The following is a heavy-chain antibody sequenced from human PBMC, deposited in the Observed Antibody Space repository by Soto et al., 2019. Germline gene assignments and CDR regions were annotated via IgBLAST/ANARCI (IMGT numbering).Heavy chain of an antibody. D-gene: IGHD4-17*01. Sequence: QVQLVQSGAEVKKPGASVKVSCKASGYTFTSYDINLVRQATGQGFEYLGWMNPNSGNTGYVKKFQGRVTMARDTSMSTAYMELSSLRSEDTAVYYCARGIKYGAYSRWFDPWGPGTLITVSS. CDR3: ARGIKYGAYSRWFDP. J-gene: IGHJ5*02. CDR2: MNPNSGNT. CDR1: GYTFTSYD. V-gene: IGHV1-8*01.